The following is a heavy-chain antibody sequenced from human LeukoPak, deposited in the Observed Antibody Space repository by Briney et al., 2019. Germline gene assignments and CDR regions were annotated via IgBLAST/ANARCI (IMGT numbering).Heavy chain of an antibody. Sequence: GRSLRLSCAASGFTFSSYGMHWVRQAPGKGLEWVAVISYDGSNKYYADSVKGRFTISRDNSKNTLYLQMNSLRAEDTAVYYCARAPLGSGSYYSAFDIWGQGTMVTVSS. CDR2: ISYDGSNK. J-gene: IGHJ3*02. CDR1: GFTFSSYG. D-gene: IGHD3-10*01. CDR3: ARAPLGSGSYYSAFDI. V-gene: IGHV3-30*03.